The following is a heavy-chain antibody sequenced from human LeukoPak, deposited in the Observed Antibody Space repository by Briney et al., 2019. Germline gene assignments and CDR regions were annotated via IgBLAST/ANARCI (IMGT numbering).Heavy chain of an antibody. CDR3: AREGYCSGGSCYGWFDP. Sequence: ASVKVSCKASGYTFTTYLIHWVRQAPGQGPEWMGWINAADGNTRYSQKFQGRVTITRDTSASTAYMELSSLRSEDTAVYYCAREGYCSGGSCYGWFDPWGQGTPVTVSS. D-gene: IGHD2-15*01. V-gene: IGHV1-3*01. CDR1: GYTFTTYL. CDR2: INAADGNT. J-gene: IGHJ5*02.